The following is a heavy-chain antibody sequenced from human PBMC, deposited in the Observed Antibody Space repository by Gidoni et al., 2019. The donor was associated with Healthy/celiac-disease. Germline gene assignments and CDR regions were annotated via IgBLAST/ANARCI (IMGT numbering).Heavy chain of an antibody. J-gene: IGHJ4*02. Sequence: QVQLQQWGAGLLKPSAPLSLTCAVSRGSFSGYYWSWFRQPPGKGLEWIGEINHSGSTNYNPSLKSRVTISVDTSKNQFSLKLSSVTAADTAVYYCARGPGYGLRWSRGWVDYWGQGTLVTVSS. V-gene: IGHV4-34*01. CDR1: RGSFSGYY. CDR3: ARGPGYGLRWSRGWVDY. CDR2: INHSGST. D-gene: IGHD4-17*01.